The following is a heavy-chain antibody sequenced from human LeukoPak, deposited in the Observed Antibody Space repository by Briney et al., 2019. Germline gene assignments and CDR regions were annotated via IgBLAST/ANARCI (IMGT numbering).Heavy chain of an antibody. CDR1: GFTFDDYA. D-gene: IGHD1-26*01. CDR3: ARNGGGYPGATKTGPLYY. J-gene: IGHJ4*02. V-gene: IGHV3-9*01. Sequence: GGSLRLSCAASGFTFDDYATHWVRQVPGKGLEWVSGISWNSDKILHADSVKGRFTISRDNAKNSLYLQMNSLRAEDTAVYYCARNGGGYPGATKTGPLYYWGQGTLVTVSS. CDR2: ISWNSDKI.